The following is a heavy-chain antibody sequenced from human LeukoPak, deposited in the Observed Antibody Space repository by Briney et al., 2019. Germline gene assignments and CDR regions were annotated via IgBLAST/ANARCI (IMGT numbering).Heavy chain of an antibody. CDR1: GYTFTSYG. CDR3: ARARIKTGTTDY. D-gene: IGHD1-7*01. CDR2: ISIYNGNT. V-gene: IGHV1-18*01. Sequence: GASVKVSCKASGYTFTSYGISWVRQAPGQGLEWMGWISIYNGNTDYAQKFQGRVTMTRDTSISTAYMELSRLRSDDTAVYYCARARIKTGTTDYWGQGTLVTVSS. J-gene: IGHJ4*02.